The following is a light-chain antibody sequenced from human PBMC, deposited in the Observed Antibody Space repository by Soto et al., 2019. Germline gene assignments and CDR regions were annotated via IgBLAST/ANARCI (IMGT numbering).Light chain of an antibody. CDR1: SSDVGGYNY. V-gene: IGLV2-14*01. J-gene: IGLJ1*01. Sequence: QSVLTQPASVSGSPGQSVTISCTGTSSDVGGYNYVSWYQQHPGKAPKLMIYDVSNRPSGVSNRFSGSKSGNTAYLTISGLQAEDEADYYCSSYTSSSTYVFGTGTRSQS. CDR3: SSYTSSSTYV. CDR2: DVS.